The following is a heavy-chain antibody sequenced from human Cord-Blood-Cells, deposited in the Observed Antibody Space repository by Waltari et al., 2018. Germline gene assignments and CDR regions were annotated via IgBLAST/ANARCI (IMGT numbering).Heavy chain of an antibody. CDR1: GFTVSSNY. CDR3: ARDRSGSGSYYFDY. CDR2: IYSGGST. V-gene: IGHV3-53*01. J-gene: IGHJ4*02. Sequence: EVQLVESGGGLIQPGGSLSLSCAASGFTVSSNYMSWVRQAPGKGLGWVSGIYSGGSTYYADSVKGRFTISRDNSKNTLYLQMNSLRAEDTAVYYCARDRSGSGSYYFDYWGQGTLVTVSS. D-gene: IGHD3-10*01.